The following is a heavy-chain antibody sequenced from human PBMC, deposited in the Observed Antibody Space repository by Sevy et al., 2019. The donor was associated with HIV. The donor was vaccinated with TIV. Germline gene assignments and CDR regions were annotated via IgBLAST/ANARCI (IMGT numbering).Heavy chain of an antibody. V-gene: IGHV4-59*01. J-gene: IGHJ4*02. Sequence: SATLSLTCAVSGGSINSFFWSWIRQSPGKGLEWIGYVYDSGNSEYNPSLRSRVTISVDTSKKQFSLKLSSVTAADTAVYYCARGGGIYYDSRGFHPQYYFDSWGQGTLVTVSS. CDR1: GGSINSFF. CDR2: VYDSGNS. CDR3: ARGGGIYYDSRGFHPQYYFDS. D-gene: IGHD3-22*01.